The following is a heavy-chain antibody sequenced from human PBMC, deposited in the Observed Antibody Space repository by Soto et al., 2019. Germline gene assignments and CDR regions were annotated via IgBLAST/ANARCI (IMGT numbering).Heavy chain of an antibody. J-gene: IGHJ6*02. CDR3: AREKAGGTAYFGMDV. D-gene: IGHD6-13*01. Sequence: QVQLVESGGGVVQPGRSLRLSCAGSGFTFRSYGMHWVRQAPGKGLEWMALIWYDGTKKHYADSLQGRITVSRDNSEDTLYLQMNSLRAEDTAVYYCAREKAGGTAYFGMDVWGQGTTVTVSS. CDR2: IWYDGTKK. V-gene: IGHV3-33*01. CDR1: GFTFRSYG.